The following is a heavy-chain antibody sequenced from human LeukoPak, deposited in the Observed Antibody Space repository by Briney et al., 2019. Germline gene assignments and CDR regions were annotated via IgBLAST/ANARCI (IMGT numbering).Heavy chain of an antibody. V-gene: IGHV1-2*02. D-gene: IGHD6-19*01. CDR1: GYTFTGYY. CDR2: INPNSGGT. CDR3: ARVAFGAEIAVAGTPFDY. Sequence: ASVKVSCKASGYTFTGYYMHWVRQAHGQGLEWMGWINPNSGGTNYAQKFQGRVTMTRDTSISTAYMELSRLRSDDTAVYYCARVAFGAEIAVAGTPFDYWGQGTLVTVSS. J-gene: IGHJ4*02.